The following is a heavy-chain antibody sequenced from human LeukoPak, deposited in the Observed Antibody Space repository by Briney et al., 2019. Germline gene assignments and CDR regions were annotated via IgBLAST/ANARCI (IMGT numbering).Heavy chain of an antibody. D-gene: IGHD2-15*01. Sequence: SETLSLTRAVYGGSFSGYYWSWIRQPPGKGLEWIGEINHSGSTNYNPSLKSRVTISVDTSKNQFSLKLSSVTAADTAVYYCARDGVLYCSGGSCYPHFDYWGQGTLVTVSS. J-gene: IGHJ4*02. CDR3: ARDGVLYCSGGSCYPHFDY. CDR2: INHSGST. V-gene: IGHV4-34*01. CDR1: GGSFSGYY.